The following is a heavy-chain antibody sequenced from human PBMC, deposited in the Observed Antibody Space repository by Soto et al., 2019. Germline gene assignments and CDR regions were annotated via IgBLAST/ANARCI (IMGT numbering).Heavy chain of an antibody. D-gene: IGHD1-20*01. Sequence: SETLSPTCTVSVDSISTYYWSWIRRPAGKGLEWIGRIDASGNTHYNPSLKRRVTMSADTPKKQFSLKLTSVTAADTAVYYCARYSNNWFQTEGMDVWGQGTTVT. CDR3: ARYSNNWFQTEGMDV. CDR1: VDSISTYY. J-gene: IGHJ6*02. V-gene: IGHV4-4*07. CDR2: IDASGNT.